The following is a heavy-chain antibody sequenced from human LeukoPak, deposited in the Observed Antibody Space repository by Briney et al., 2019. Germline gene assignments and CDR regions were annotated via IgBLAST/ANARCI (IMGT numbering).Heavy chain of an antibody. V-gene: IGHV3-23*01. D-gene: IGHD6-13*01. CDR1: DSPFGTIA. CDR2: LSGGGGST. J-gene: IGHJ4*02. CDR3: AKGGAQYSSSWYGALKLDY. Sequence: GGSLSSPCQAPDSPFGTIALSWAGKVQGKGLEWSQALSGGGGSTYYADSVKGRFTISRDNSKSTLYLQMNSLRAEDTAVYYCAKGGAQYSSSWYGALKLDYWGQGTLVTVSS.